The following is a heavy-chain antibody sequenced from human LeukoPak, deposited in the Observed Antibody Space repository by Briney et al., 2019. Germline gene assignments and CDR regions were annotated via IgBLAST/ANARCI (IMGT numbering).Heavy chain of an antibody. CDR2: IIDSGGGT. J-gene: IGHJ4*02. CDR1: GFTFSSYG. CDR3: AKRRTYSFDS. D-gene: IGHD5-18*01. Sequence: GGSLRLSCAASGFTFSSYGMSWVRQAPGKGLEWVSSIIDSGGGTLYADSVKGRFTISRDNSKSTLYLQLNTLTAEDTAIYYCAKRRTYSFDSWGQGTLVTVSS. V-gene: IGHV3-23*01.